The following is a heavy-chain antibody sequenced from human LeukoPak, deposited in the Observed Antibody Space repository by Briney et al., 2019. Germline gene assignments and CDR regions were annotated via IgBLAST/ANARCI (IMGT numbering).Heavy chain of an antibody. Sequence: SETLSLTSTVSGGSISSYYWSWIRQPPGKGLEWIGYIYTSGSTNYNPSLKSRVTISVDTSKNQFSLKLSSVTAADTAVCYCARGGHSYGYLIDYWGQGTLVTVSS. CDR3: ARGGHSYGYLIDY. CDR1: GGSISSYY. V-gene: IGHV4-4*09. J-gene: IGHJ4*02. D-gene: IGHD5-18*01. CDR2: IYTSGST.